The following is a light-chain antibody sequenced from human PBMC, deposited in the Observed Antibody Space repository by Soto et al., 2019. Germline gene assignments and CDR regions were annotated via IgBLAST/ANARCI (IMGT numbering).Light chain of an antibody. CDR1: QSVDSSY. CDR2: HAS. V-gene: IGKV3-11*01. Sequence: EIVWTQSPGTLSLSPGERPTLSCRASQSVDSSYLAWYHQRPGQAPRLLIYHASNRATGIPARFSGSGSGTDFTLTISSLEPEDFAIYYCQQRQYWPPITFGQGTRLEI. J-gene: IGKJ5*01. CDR3: QQRQYWPPIT.